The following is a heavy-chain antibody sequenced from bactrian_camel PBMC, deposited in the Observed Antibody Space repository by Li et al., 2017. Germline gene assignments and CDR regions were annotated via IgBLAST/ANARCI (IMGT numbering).Heavy chain of an antibody. J-gene: IGHJ4*01. D-gene: IGHD7*01. Sequence: HVQLVESGGGSVQVGGSLTLSCVASGDTIGRYCMGWFRQVPDREREGVAGIDNDGSTSYAGSVEGRFTISKDNVKNRLYLQMNSLQPEDTAMYYCAADLSFGVVSGTQRGVPQYWGQGTQVTVS. CDR1: GDTIGRYC. CDR3: AADLSFGVVSGTQRGVPQY. V-gene: IGHV3S55*01. CDR2: IDNDGST.